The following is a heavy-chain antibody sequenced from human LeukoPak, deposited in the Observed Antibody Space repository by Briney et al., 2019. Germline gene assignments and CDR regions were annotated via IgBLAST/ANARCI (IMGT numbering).Heavy chain of an antibody. V-gene: IGHV3-48*01. J-gene: IGHJ4*02. D-gene: IGHD2-8*01. CDR3: ARGPLYDITGSYGL. CDR2: IGSTSITI. CDR1: GLTFSAHT. Sequence: PGGSLRLSCAASGLTFSAHTMNWVRLAPGKGLEWVSYIGSTSITIYYAHSVEGRFTISRDNAKNSLYLQMSSLRVEDTAVYYCARGPLYDITGSYGLWGQGTLVTVSS.